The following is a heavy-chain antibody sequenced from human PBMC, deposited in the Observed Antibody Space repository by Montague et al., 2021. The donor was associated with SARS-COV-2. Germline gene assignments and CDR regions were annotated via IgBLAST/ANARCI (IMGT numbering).Heavy chain of an antibody. D-gene: IGHD3-10*01. CDR1: GGSISSGDYY. V-gene: IGHV4-30-4*01. CDR2: IYYSGST. J-gene: IGHJ6*02. CDR3: ARDPYYYGSGSYYKKSYYYGMDV. Sequence: SQTLSLTCTVSGGSISSGDYYWSWIRQPPGKGLEWIGYIYYSGSTYYNPSLKSRVTISVDTSKNQFSLKLSSVTAADTAVYYCARDPYYYGSGSYYKKSYYYGMDVWGQGTTVTVSS.